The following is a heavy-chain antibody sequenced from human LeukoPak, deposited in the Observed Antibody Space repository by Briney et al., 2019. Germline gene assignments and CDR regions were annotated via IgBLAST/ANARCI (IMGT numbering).Heavy chain of an antibody. Sequence: PGGSLRLSCAASGFTFSSYSMNWVRQAPGKRLEWVSYISSSSSTIHYADSVKGRFTISRDNAKNSLYPQMNSLRAEDTAVYYCAREDHDFWDFDYWGQGTLVTVSS. CDR1: GFTFSSYS. D-gene: IGHD3-3*01. J-gene: IGHJ4*02. CDR3: AREDHDFWDFDY. V-gene: IGHV3-48*01. CDR2: ISSSSSTI.